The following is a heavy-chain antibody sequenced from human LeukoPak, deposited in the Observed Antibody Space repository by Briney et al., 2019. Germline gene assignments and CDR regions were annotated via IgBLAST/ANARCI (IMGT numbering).Heavy chain of an antibody. CDR2: ISGSGGST. Sequence: GGSLRLSCAPSGFTFSSYAMSWVRQAPGKGLEWVSAISGSGGSTYYADSVKGRFTISRDNSKNTLYLQMNSLRAEDTAVYYCAKPIQLYYYYYYYMDVWGKGTTVTVSS. CDR3: AKPIQLYYYYYYYMDV. CDR1: GFTFSSYA. D-gene: IGHD5-18*01. J-gene: IGHJ6*03. V-gene: IGHV3-23*01.